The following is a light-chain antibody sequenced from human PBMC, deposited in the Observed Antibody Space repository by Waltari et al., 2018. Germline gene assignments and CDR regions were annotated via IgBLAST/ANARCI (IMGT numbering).Light chain of an antibody. V-gene: IGLV2-14*03. CDR1: SSDVGGHNH. Sequence: QSALTQPASVSGSPGESITISCTGTSSDVGGHNHVSWYQHHPGKAPKPIIHDVNKRPSGVSNRFSGSKSDTTASLTISGLQAEDEADYYCNSFTDTASWVFGGGTKLTVL. CDR2: DVN. J-gene: IGLJ3*02. CDR3: NSFTDTASWV.